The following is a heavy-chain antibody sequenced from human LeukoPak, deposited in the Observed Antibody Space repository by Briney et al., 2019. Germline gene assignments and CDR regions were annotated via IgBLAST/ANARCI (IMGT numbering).Heavy chain of an antibody. D-gene: IGHD6-13*01. CDR1: RSTFSSYG. CDR3: AKYPGSSSWPNLDY. Sequence: PGESLRLSCAASRSTFSSYGIHWVRQAPGKGLEWVAFIRYDGSNKYYADSVKGRFTISRDNSKNTLYLQITSLTTEYTAVYYCAKYPGSSSWPNLDYWGQGTLVTVSS. CDR2: IRYDGSNK. J-gene: IGHJ4*02. V-gene: IGHV3-30*02.